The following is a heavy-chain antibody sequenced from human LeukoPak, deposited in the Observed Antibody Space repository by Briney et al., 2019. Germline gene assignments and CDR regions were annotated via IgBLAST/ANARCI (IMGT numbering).Heavy chain of an antibody. CDR2: ISSSSSYI. D-gene: IGHD6-6*01. CDR3: ARDGFGSSSAWFDP. J-gene: IGHJ5*02. CDR1: GFTFSSYS. V-gene: IGHV3-21*01. Sequence: PGESLRLSCAASGFTFSSYSMNWVRQAPGKGLEWVSSISSSSSYIYYADSVKGRFTISRDNAKNSLYLQMNSLRAEDTAVYYCARDGFGSSSAWFDPWGQGTLVTVSS.